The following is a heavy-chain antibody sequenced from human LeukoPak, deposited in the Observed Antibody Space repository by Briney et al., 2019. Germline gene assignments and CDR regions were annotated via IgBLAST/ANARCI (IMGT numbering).Heavy chain of an antibody. V-gene: IGHV1-46*01. CDR3: ARGYGLLSWVYNWFDP. J-gene: IGHJ5*02. CDR2: INPSGGST. D-gene: IGHD2-2*01. CDR1: GGTFSSYA. Sequence: ASVKVSCKASGGTFSSYATSWVRQAPGQGLEWMGIINPSGGSTSYAQKFQGRVTMTRDTSTSTVYMELSSLRSEDTAVYYCARGYGLLSWVYNWFDPWGQGTLVTVSS.